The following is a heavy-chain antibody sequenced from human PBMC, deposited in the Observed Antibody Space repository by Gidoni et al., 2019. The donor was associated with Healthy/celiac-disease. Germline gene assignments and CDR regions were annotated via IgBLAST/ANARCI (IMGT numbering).Heavy chain of an antibody. D-gene: IGHD3-10*01. CDR3: ARDLTMVRGVTYGMDV. CDR2: IYYSGST. CDR1: GGSISSYY. Sequence: QVQLQESGPGLVKPSETLSLTCTVSGGSISSYYWSWIRQPPGKGLEWIGYIYYSGSTNYNPSLKSRVTISVDTSKNQFSLKLSSVTAADTAVYYCARDLTMVRGVTYGMDVWGQGTTVTVSS. V-gene: IGHV4-59*01. J-gene: IGHJ6*02.